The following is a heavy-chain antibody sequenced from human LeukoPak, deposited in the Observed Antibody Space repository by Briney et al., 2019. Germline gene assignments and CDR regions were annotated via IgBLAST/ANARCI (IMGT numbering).Heavy chain of an antibody. Sequence: SETLSLTCTVSGGSISSYYWSWIRQPPGKGLEYIGYIFSSGAANYNPSLKSRVTISLDTSKTLFSLKLRSVTAADTAVYYCARRVFGAAATGFGWFGPWGQGTLVTVSS. CDR3: ARRVFGAAATGFGWFGP. CDR2: IFSSGAA. D-gene: IGHD6-13*01. V-gene: IGHV4-4*09. J-gene: IGHJ5*02. CDR1: GGSISSYY.